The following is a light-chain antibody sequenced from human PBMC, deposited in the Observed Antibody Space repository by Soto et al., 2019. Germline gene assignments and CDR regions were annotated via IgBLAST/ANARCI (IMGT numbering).Light chain of an antibody. CDR3: QQYGSSPGLFT. J-gene: IGKJ3*01. Sequence: EIVLTQSPGTLSLSPGERATLPCRASQSISSSYLAWYQQKPGQAPWLLIYGASTRAPGIPDRFSGSGSGTDFTLTISRLEPEDFAVYYCQQYGSSPGLFTFGPGTKVDIK. CDR1: QSISSSY. CDR2: GAS. V-gene: IGKV3-20*01.